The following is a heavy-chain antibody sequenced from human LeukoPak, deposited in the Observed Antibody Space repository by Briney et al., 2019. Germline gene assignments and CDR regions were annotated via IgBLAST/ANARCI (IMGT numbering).Heavy chain of an antibody. CDR2: IYPGDSDT. V-gene: IGHV5-51*01. CDR1: GYSFTSYW. D-gene: IGHD1-26*01. J-gene: IGHJ4*02. Sequence: GESLKISCKGSGYSFTSYWIAWVRQMAGKGLEWMGIIYPGDSDTRYSPSIRGQVTISADKSISTAYLRWSSLEASDTAMYYCARLMVGATSPFDYLGQGTLVTVSS. CDR3: ARLMVGATSPFDY.